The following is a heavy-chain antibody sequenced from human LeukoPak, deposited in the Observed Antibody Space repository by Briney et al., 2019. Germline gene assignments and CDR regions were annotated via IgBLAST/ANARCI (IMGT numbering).Heavy chain of an antibody. J-gene: IGHJ4*02. CDR1: GFTLSSYA. D-gene: IGHD2-21*02. V-gene: IGHV3-23*01. CDR3: AKARLPHCGTDCLES. Sequence: GGSLRLSCAASGFTLSSYAMSCIRQAPGKGLEWSSVISVSGDKIYCADTDGASVKGRFTISGDNSKNPLFLQMNSLSVEDTAVYYCAKARLPHCGTDCLESWGRGTLVTVSS. CDR2: ISVSGDKI.